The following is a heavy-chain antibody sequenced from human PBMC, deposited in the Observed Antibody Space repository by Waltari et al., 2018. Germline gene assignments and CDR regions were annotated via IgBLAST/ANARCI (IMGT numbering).Heavy chain of an antibody. Sequence: QVQLQQWGAGLLKPSETLSLTCAVYGWSFSGYYWSWIRQPPGKGLEWIGEINHSGSTHYNPSLKSRGTISVDTSKNQFSLKLSSVTAADTAVYYCARGGRKMRSGSYFDYWGQGTLVTVSS. V-gene: IGHV4-34*01. CDR3: ARGGRKMRSGSYFDY. D-gene: IGHD3-3*01. CDR2: INHSGST. CDR1: GWSFSGYY. J-gene: IGHJ4*02.